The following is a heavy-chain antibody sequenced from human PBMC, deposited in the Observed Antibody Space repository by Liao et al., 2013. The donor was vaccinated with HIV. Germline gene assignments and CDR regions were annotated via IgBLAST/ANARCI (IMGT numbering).Heavy chain of an antibody. Sequence: QVQLQESGPGLVKPSQTLSLTCTVSGGSISSGSYYWSWIRQPAGKGLEWIGRIYTSGSTNYNPSLKSRVTISVDTSKNQFSLKLSSVTAADTAVYYCARGFRLRLGLVDYWGQGSLVIVTS. D-gene: IGHD3-16*01. CDR2: IYTSGST. V-gene: IGHV4-61*02. CDR3: ARGFRLRLGLVDY. J-gene: IGHJ4*02. CDR1: GGSISSGSYY.